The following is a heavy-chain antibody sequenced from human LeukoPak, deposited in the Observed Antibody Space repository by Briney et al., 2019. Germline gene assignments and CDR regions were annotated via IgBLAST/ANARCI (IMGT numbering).Heavy chain of an antibody. CDR1: RFTFSSYP. Sequence: GGSLRLSCAASRFTFSSYPMSWVRQPPGKGLEWVACISGSGATTYYADSVKGRFTISRDNSKNTVYLQMNSLRAGDTAIYYCAKQGAFLGWLLMSYFDYWGQGTLVTVSS. V-gene: IGHV3-23*01. D-gene: IGHD3-3*02. CDR2: ISGSGATT. J-gene: IGHJ4*02. CDR3: AKQGAFLGWLLMSYFDY.